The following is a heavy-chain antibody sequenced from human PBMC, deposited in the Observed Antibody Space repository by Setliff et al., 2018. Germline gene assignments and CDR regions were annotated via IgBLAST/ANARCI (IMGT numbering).Heavy chain of an antibody. V-gene: IGHV3-73*01. D-gene: IGHD5-12*01. Sequence: GGSLRLSCAASGFTFSGSAMYWVRQASGKGLEWVGRIRSNANSYATLYAASVKGRFIISRDDSKNTAYLQMNSLKTEDTAVYYCTSPRDGYDTFDIWGQGTMVTVSS. CDR1: GFTFSGSA. J-gene: IGHJ3*02. CDR3: TSPRDGYDTFDI. CDR2: IRSNANSYAT.